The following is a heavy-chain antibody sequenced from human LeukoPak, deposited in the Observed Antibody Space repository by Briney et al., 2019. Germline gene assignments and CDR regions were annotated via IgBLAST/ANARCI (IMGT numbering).Heavy chain of an antibody. CDR3: ARDAPPYCSGGSCYSHY. J-gene: IGHJ4*02. V-gene: IGHV3-7*01. CDR1: RFTFSSYW. Sequence: AGGSLRLSCAASRFTFSSYWMSWVRQAPGKGLDWVANIKQDGSEKYYVDFVKGRFTISRDNAKNSLYLQMNRLRAEDTAVYYCARDAPPYCSGGSCYSHYWGQGALVTVSS. CDR2: IKQDGSEK. D-gene: IGHD2-15*01.